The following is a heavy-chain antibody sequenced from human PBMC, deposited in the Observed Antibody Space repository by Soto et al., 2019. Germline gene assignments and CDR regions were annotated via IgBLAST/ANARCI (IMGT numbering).Heavy chain of an antibody. CDR3: TRHEKSSRQQLVLP. D-gene: IGHD6-13*01. CDR1: GLTFSGSA. Sequence: GESLKISCAASGLTFSGSAMHWVRQASGKGLEWVGRIRSKANSYATAYAASVKGRFTISRDDSKNTAYLQMNSLKTEDTAVYYCTRHEKSSRQQLVLPWGQGTLVTVSS. CDR2: IRSKANSYAT. J-gene: IGHJ5*02. V-gene: IGHV3-73*01.